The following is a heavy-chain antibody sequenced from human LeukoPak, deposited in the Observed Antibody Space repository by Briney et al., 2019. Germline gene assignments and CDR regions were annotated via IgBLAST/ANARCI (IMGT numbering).Heavy chain of an antibody. J-gene: IGHJ6*04. D-gene: IGHD4-23*01. CDR1: GGTFSSYA. Sequence: GASVEVSCKASGGTFSSYAISWVRQAPGQGLEWMGGIIPIFGTANYAQKFQGRVTITADESTSTAYMELSSLRSEDTAVYYCARSPSTASVDYYYYYGMDVWGKGTTVTVSS. V-gene: IGHV1-69*13. CDR3: ARSPSTASVDYYYYYGMDV. CDR2: IIPIFGTA.